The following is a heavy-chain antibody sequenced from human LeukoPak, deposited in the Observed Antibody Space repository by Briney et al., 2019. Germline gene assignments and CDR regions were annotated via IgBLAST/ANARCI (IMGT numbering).Heavy chain of an antibody. Sequence: ASVKVSCKVSGYTLTELSMHWVRQAPGKGLEWMGGFDPEDGETIYAQKFQGRVTMTEDTSTDTAYMELSSLRSEDTAVYYCASSPAVVVTASGAFDIWGQGTMVTVS. D-gene: IGHD2-21*02. V-gene: IGHV1-24*01. CDR1: GYTLTELS. J-gene: IGHJ3*02. CDR3: ASSPAVVVTASGAFDI. CDR2: FDPEDGET.